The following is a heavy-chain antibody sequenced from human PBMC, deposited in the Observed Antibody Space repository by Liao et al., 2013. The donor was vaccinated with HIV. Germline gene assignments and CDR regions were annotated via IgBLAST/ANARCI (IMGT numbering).Heavy chain of an antibody. CDR3: ATPRAAAGGGYFQH. J-gene: IGHJ1*01. CDR2: ITQSGLT. CDR1: GGPFSRFY. D-gene: IGHD6-13*01. Sequence: QLQLQESGPGLVKASETLSLTCTVNGGPFSRFYWSWIRQSPDKGLEWIGDITQSGLTSYNPSLKSRVTVSLGASSNQFSLKLTSVTATDTAIYYCATPRAAAGGGYFQHWGQGTLVTVSS. V-gene: IGHV4-34*10.